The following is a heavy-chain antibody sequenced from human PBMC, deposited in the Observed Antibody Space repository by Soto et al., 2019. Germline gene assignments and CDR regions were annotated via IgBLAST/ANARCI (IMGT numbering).Heavy chain of an antibody. D-gene: IGHD6-6*01. CDR1: GYTFTSYG. Sequence: ASVKVSCKASGYTFTSYGISWVRQAPGQGLEWMGWISAYNGNTNYAQKLQGRVTMTTDTSTSTAYMELRSLRSDDTAVYYCASYSSFTRRGDYYGMDVWGQGTTVTVSS. CDR2: ISAYNGNT. CDR3: ASYSSFTRRGDYYGMDV. V-gene: IGHV1-18*04. J-gene: IGHJ6*02.